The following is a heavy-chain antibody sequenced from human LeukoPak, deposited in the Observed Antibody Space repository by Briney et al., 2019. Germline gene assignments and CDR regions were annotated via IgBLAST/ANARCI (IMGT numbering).Heavy chain of an antibody. CDR3: ARLNYSNQTFDP. D-gene: IGHD4-11*01. CDR1: GGSISSSIYF. CDR2: IYYSGST. Sequence: SETLSLTCTVSGGSISSSIYFWGWIRQPPGKGLEWIGSIYYSGSTYYNPSLKSRVTISVDTSNNQFSLKLSSVTAADTAVYYCARLNYSNQTFDPWGQGTLVTVSS. V-gene: IGHV4-39*01. J-gene: IGHJ5*02.